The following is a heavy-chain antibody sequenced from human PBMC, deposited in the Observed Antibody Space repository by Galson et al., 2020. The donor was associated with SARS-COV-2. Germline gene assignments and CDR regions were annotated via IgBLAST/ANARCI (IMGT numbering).Heavy chain of an antibody. Sequence: ESGPTLVKPTQTLTLNCTFSGFPLSSRGMCVSWIRQSPGKALEWLARIDRENNKYYNTSLKTRLTIPKDTSKNQVVLTMTNMDPVDTATYYCGRIVSRIVADTGRRGAFDIWGQGTMVTVSS. J-gene: IGHJ3*02. D-gene: IGHD5-12*01. CDR3: GRIVSRIVADTGRRGAFDI. V-gene: IGHV2-70*11. CDR2: IDRENNK. CDR1: GFPLSSRGMC.